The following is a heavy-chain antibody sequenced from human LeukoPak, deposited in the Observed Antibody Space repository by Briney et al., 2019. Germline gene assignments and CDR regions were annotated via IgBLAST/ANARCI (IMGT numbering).Heavy chain of an antibody. J-gene: IGHJ4*02. Sequence: ASVKVSCKACGYTFTKYYLHWVRQAPGQGLEWMGWIYGHDGGTNFAQKFQDRVTMTRDTSITTAYMELTSLTPDDTAVYYCVRDFDWGPDYWGQGTLVTVSS. CDR3: VRDFDWGPDY. D-gene: IGHD3-9*01. CDR2: IYGHDGGT. V-gene: IGHV1-2*02. CDR1: GYTFTKYY.